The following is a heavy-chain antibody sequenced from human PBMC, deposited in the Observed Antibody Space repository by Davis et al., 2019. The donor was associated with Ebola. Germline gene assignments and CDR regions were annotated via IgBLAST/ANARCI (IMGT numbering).Heavy chain of an antibody. J-gene: IGHJ6*03. CDR2: INSDGSST. CDR1: GFTFSSYW. D-gene: IGHD6-19*01. CDR3: ASTIAVAGGPNYYYYYYMDV. V-gene: IGHV3-74*01. Sequence: GESLKISCAASGFTFSSYWMHWVRQAPGKGLVWVSRINSDGSSTSYADSVKGRFTISRDNAKNTLYLQMNSLRAEDTAVYYCASTIAVAGGPNYYYYYYMDVWGKGTTVTVSS.